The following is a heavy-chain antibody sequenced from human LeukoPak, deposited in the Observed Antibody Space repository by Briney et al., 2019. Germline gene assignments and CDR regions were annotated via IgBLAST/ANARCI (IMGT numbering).Heavy chain of an antibody. CDR1: GYTFTSYG. J-gene: IGHJ3*02. V-gene: IGHV1-18*01. Sequence: ASVKVSCKASGYTFTSYGISWVRQAPGQGLEWMGWINAYNDNANYAQKSQGRVTMTTDTSTRTAYMEVWSLRSDDTAVYYCARRGYTFSDALDIWGQGTMVTVSS. D-gene: IGHD2/OR15-2a*01. CDR2: INAYNDNA. CDR3: ARRGYTFSDALDI.